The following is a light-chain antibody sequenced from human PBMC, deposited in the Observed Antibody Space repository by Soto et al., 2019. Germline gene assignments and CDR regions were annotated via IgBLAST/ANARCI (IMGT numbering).Light chain of an antibody. V-gene: IGKV1-5*01. Sequence: DIQRTQSPSTLSASIPAGVTITWRASQSITTFLAWDQQKPGKAPQILIYDASKLEPGVPSRLSGGGSGTEFTLTISSLQPDDFATYYCQQYSTYPLTFGGGTKVDIK. CDR3: QQYSTYPLT. CDR1: QSITTF. CDR2: DAS. J-gene: IGKJ4*01.